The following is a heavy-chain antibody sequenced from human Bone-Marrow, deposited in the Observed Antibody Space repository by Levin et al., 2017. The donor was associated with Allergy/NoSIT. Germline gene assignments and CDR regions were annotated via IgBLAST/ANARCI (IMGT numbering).Heavy chain of an antibody. CDR1: GGSISSNEYY. V-gene: IGHV4-39*01. CDR2: ISYSVTT. D-gene: IGHD3-16*02. CDR3: SRGGDYVWGSYRYKGDF. Sequence: SQTLSLTCIVSGGSISSNEYYWGWIRQPPGKGLEWIGSISYSVTTYYSPSLKSRVTISVDTSKNQFSLKLSSVTAADTAVYYCSRGGDYVWGSYRYKGDFWGQGTLVSVSS. J-gene: IGHJ4*02.